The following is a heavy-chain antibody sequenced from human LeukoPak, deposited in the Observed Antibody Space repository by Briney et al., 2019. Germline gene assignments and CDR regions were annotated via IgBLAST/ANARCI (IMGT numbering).Heavy chain of an antibody. Sequence: PGGSLRLSCAASAFTFSNYWMSWVREAPEKGLEWVANIKEDGSEIKYVDSVKGRFTISRDNAKNSLYLQMNSLRVDDTAVYYCARDRGYSTFDYWGQGTLVTVSA. CDR2: IKEDGSEI. V-gene: IGHV3-7*01. J-gene: IGHJ4*02. CDR1: AFTFSNYW. CDR3: ARDRGYSTFDY. D-gene: IGHD4-23*01.